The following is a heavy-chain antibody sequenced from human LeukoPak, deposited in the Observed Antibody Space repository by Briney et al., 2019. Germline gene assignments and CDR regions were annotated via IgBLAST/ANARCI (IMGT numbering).Heavy chain of an antibody. J-gene: IGHJ6*02. V-gene: IGHV3-33*01. Sequence: PGGSLRLSCAASRFTFSSYVMHWVRQAPGKGLEWVAVIWFDGSNRYYADSVKGRFTISRDNSMNTLYLQMNSLRAEDTATYYCASSLLFITTADNYYGMDVWGQGTTVTVSS. CDR2: IWFDGSNR. CDR3: ASSLLFITTADNYYGMDV. D-gene: IGHD2-21*02. CDR1: RFTFSSYV.